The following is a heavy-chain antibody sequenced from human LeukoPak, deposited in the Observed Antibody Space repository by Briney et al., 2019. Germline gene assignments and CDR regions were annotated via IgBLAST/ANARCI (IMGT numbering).Heavy chain of an antibody. CDR1: GGSFSGYY. CDR2: INHSGST. D-gene: IGHD3-10*01. Sequence: SETLSLTCAVYGGSFSGYYWSWIRQPPGKGLEWIGEINHSGSTNYNPSLKSRVTISVDTSKNQFSLKLSSVTAADTAVYYCARDQDDYGSGSYSYMDVWGKGTTVTVSS. V-gene: IGHV4-34*01. J-gene: IGHJ6*03. CDR3: ARDQDDYGSGSYSYMDV.